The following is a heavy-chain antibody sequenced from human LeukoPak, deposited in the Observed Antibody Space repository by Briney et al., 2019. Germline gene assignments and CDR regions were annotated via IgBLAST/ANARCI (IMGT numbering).Heavy chain of an antibody. J-gene: IGHJ4*02. CDR1: GYTFTGYY. CDR2: INPNTGGT. D-gene: IGHD5-24*01. Sequence: ASVKVSCKASGYTFTGYYLHWVRQAPGEGLEYMGWINPNTGGTNYEQKFQGRVTMTRDTSISTGYMELSSLRSDDTALYYCARADGYNLGDFWGQGTQVTVSS. CDR3: ARADGYNLGDF. V-gene: IGHV1-2*02.